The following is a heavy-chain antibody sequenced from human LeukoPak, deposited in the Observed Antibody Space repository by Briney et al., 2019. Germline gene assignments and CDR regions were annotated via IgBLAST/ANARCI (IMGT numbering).Heavy chain of an antibody. CDR1: GGSFSGYY. CDR3: ARHTLGRMVRGLNL. J-gene: IGHJ5*02. Sequence: SETLSLTCAVYGGSFSGYYWSWIRQPPGKGLEWIGEINHSGSTNYNPSLKSRVTISVDTSKNQFSLKLSSVTAADTAVYYCARHTLGRMVRGLNLWGQGTLVTVSS. CDR2: INHSGST. V-gene: IGHV4-34*01. D-gene: IGHD3-10*01.